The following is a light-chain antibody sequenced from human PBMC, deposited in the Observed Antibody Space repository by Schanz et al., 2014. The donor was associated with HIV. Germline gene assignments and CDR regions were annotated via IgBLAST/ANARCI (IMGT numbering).Light chain of an antibody. CDR3: AGWDDSLNVWV. Sequence: QSVLTQPPSASGTPGQRVAISCSGSSPNIGSLIVNWYQHFPGTAPKLLIYANMQRPSGVPGRFSGSQSGTSASLAISGLQSEDEADYYCAGWDDSLNVWVFGGGTKVTVL. V-gene: IGLV1-44*01. J-gene: IGLJ3*02. CDR1: SPNIGSLI. CDR2: ANM.